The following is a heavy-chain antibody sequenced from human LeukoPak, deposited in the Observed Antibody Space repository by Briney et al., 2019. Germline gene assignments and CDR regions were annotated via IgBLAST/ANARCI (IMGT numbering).Heavy chain of an antibody. CDR2: IYYSGST. D-gene: IGHD1-26*01. J-gene: IGHJ4*02. CDR3: ARVRVSGSYLYYFDN. Sequence: SETLSLTCTVSGGSISSHYWSWIRQPPGKGLEWIGYIYYSGSTNYNPSLKSRVTISVDTSKNQFSLKLSSVTAEDTAVYYCARVRVSGSYLYYFDNWGQGTLVTVSS. V-gene: IGHV4-59*08. CDR1: GGSISSHY.